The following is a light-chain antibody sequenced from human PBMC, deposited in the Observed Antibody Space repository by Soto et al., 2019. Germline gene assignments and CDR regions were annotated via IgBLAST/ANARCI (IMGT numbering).Light chain of an antibody. V-gene: IGKV1-39*01. Sequence: DIQMTPSPSSLSASVGDRVSITFRASQSISSYLNWYQQKPWKAPKLLSYAASSLQSGVPSRFSGSGSGTDFTLTISSLQPEDFATYYCQQRYSTPLTFGGGTKVDIK. CDR2: AAS. J-gene: IGKJ4*01. CDR1: QSISSY. CDR3: QQRYSTPLT.